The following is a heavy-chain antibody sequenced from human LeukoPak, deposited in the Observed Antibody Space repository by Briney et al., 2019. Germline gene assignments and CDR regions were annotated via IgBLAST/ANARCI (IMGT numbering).Heavy chain of an antibody. J-gene: IGHJ4*02. Sequence: SETLSLTCAVYGGSFSGYYWSWIRQPPGKGLEWIGEINHSGSTNYNPSLKSRVTISLDTSKSQFSLRLSSVTAADTAVYYCARRLYCSSTSCYTDFDYWGQGTLVTVSS. D-gene: IGHD2-2*02. CDR1: GGSFSGYY. CDR2: INHSGST. V-gene: IGHV4-34*01. CDR3: ARRLYCSSTSCYTDFDY.